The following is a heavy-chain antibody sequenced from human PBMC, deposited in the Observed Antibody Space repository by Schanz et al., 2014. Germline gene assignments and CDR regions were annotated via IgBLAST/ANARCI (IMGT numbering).Heavy chain of an antibody. V-gene: IGHV3-33*06. J-gene: IGHJ6*02. CDR2: VCYDGSKK. CDR1: GFTFSDSW. D-gene: IGHD1-26*01. Sequence: QVHLVESGGGVVQPGGSLRLSCAASGFTFSDSWMHWVRQAPGKGLVWVAVVCYDGSKKYYADSVKGRFTTSRDNSKNTMYLQMNSLRAEDTAVYYCVKDLQRELLRDDHYYGMDVWGQGTTV. CDR3: VKDLQRELLRDDHYYGMDV.